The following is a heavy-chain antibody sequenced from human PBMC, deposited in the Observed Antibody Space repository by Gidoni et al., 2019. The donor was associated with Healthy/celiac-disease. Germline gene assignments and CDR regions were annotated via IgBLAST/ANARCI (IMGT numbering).Heavy chain of an antibody. CDR2: INHSGST. D-gene: IGHD6-25*01. Sequence: QVQLQQWDAGLLKPSETLSLTCAVYGGSFSGYYWSWIRQPPGKGLEWIGEINHSGSTNYNPSLKSRVTISVDTSKNQFSLKLSSVTAADTAVYYCARGVGYNPYYYYYMDVWGKGTTVTVSS. CDR3: ARGVGYNPYYYYYMDV. J-gene: IGHJ6*03. CDR1: GGSFSGYY. V-gene: IGHV4-34*01.